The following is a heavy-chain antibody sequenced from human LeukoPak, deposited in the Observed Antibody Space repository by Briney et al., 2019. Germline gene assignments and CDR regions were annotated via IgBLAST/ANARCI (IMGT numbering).Heavy chain of an antibody. Sequence: ASVKVSCKASGYTFTGYYMHWVRQAPGQGLEWMGWINPNSGGTNYAQEFQGRVTMTRDTSISTAYMELRSLRSDDTAVYYCARVEGAGVPAATRLFYYYYYMDVWGKGTTVTISS. J-gene: IGHJ6*03. CDR2: INPNSGGT. CDR3: ARVEGAGVPAATRLFYYYYYMDV. V-gene: IGHV1-2*02. D-gene: IGHD2-2*01. CDR1: GYTFTGYY.